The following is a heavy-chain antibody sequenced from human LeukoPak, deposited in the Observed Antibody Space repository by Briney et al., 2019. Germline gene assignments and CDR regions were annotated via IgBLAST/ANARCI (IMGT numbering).Heavy chain of an antibody. CDR1: RFTFSSYG. D-gene: IGHD6-19*01. J-gene: IGHJ4*02. CDR2: ISGSGGST. V-gene: IGHV3-23*01. CDR3: AKDRQWLVHYYFDY. Sequence: GGSLRLSCAASRFTFSSYGMSWVRQAPGKGLEWVSAISGSGGSTYYAGSVKGRFTISRDNSKNTLYLQMNSLRAEDTAVYYCAKDRQWLVHYYFDYWGQGTLVTVSS.